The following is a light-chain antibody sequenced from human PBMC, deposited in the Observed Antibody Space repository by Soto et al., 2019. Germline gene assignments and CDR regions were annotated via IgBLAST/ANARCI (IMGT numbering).Light chain of an antibody. CDR1: QSVLYRSKKENF. V-gene: IGKV4-1*01. J-gene: IGKJ1*01. CDR3: QQYYSTPRT. Sequence: DIVMTQSPDSLAVSLGERATINCKSSQSVLYRSKKENFLAWYQQRPGQPPKLLIYWASTRASGVPDRFSGSGSGTDFTLTISSLQAEDVAVYYCQQYYSTPRTFGQGTKVEIK. CDR2: WAS.